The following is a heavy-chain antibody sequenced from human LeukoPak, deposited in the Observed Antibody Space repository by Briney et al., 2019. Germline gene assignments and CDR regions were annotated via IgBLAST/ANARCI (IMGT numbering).Heavy chain of an antibody. J-gene: IGHJ4*02. CDR2: IWYDGSNK. CDR3: AREGIAAAGQIDY. CDR1: GFTFSSCG. V-gene: IGHV3-33*01. D-gene: IGHD6-13*01. Sequence: PGRSLRLSCAASGFTFSSCGMHWVRQAPGKGLEWVAVIWYDGSNKYYADSVKGRFTISRDNSKNTLYLQMNSLRAEDTAVYYCAREGIAAAGQIDYWGQGTLVTVSS.